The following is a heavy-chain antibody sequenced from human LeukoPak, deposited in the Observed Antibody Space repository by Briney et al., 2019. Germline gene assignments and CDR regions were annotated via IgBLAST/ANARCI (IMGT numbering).Heavy chain of an antibody. CDR2: IDRDASPT. J-gene: IGHJ5*01. Sequence: PGRSLRLSCAASGFTFSIYAMHWVRQAPGKGLVWVSRIDRDASPTNYADSVKGRFTISRDNARNTLYLQMNSLRAEDTAVYYCARINSEDDSWGQGTLVTVSS. D-gene: IGHD3-10*01. V-gene: IGHV3-74*01. CDR1: GFTFSIYA. CDR3: ARINSEDDS.